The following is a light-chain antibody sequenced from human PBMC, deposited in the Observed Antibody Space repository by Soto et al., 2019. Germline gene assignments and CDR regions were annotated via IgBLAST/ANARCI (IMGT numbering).Light chain of an antibody. Sequence: DVVMTQTPLSLSVAPGQPASISCNSSQSRLHITGETFLFWYLQKPGQSPQPLIYEVYTRVSGVTDRFSGSGSGTDFTLEISRVETDDVGIYYCMPSTQLPPTVGQGTRLDIK. CDR1: QSRLHITGETF. V-gene: IGKV2D-29*02. CDR2: EVY. CDR3: MPSTQLPPT. J-gene: IGKJ5*01.